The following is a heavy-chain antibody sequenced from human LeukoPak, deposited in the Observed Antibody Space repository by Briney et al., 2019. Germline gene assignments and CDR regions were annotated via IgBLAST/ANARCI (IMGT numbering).Heavy chain of an antibody. CDR2: INPNSGGT. D-gene: IGHD6-19*01. CDR3: ARDGVYSSGWWNAFDI. J-gene: IGHJ3*02. V-gene: IGHV1-2*02. CDR1: GYTFTGYY. Sequence: ASVKVSCKASGYTFTGYYMHWVRQAPGQGLEWMGWINPNSGGTNYAQKFQGRVTMTRDTSISTAYMELSRLRSDDTAVYYCARDGVYSSGWWNAFDIWGQGTMVTVSS.